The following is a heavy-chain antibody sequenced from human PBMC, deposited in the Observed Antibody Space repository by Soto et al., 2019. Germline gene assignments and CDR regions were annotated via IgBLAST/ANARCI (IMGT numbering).Heavy chain of an antibody. J-gene: IGHJ6*03. CDR2: IWYDGSNK. Sequence: QVQLVESGGGVVQPGRSLRLSCAASGFTFSSYGMHWVRQAPGKGLEWVAVIWYDGSNKYYADSVKGRFTISRDNSKNTLYLQLNSLIAEDTAVYYCARAQSYVYYYYYMDVWGKGTTVTVSS. D-gene: IGHD1-26*01. V-gene: IGHV3-33*01. CDR3: ARAQSYVYYYYYMDV. CDR1: GFTFSSYG.